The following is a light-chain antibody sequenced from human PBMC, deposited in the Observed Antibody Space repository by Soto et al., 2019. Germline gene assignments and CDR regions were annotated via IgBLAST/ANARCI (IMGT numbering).Light chain of an antibody. CDR1: SSDVGGYNY. V-gene: IGLV2-14*01. CDR3: SSYTTSSAYVL. J-gene: IGLJ2*01. CDR2: EVT. Sequence: QSVLTQPASVSGSPGQSITISCTGTSSDVGGYNYVSWYRQHPGKAPKILIYEVTNRPSGVSNRFSGSKSGNTASLTISGLQAEDESHYYCSSYTTSSAYVLFGGGTQLTVL.